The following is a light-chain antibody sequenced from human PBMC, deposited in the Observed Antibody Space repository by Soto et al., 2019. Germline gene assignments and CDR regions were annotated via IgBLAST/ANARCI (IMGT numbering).Light chain of an antibody. J-gene: IGKJ2*01. Sequence: EIGLTQSPGTLSLSPGERATLSCRASQSVSSSYLAWYQQKPGQAPRVLIYGASTRATGIPDRFSGSGSGTDFTLTISRLEPEDFAVYYCQLYDNALYTFGQGTNLDIK. V-gene: IGKV3-20*01. CDR1: QSVSSSY. CDR2: GAS. CDR3: QLYDNALYT.